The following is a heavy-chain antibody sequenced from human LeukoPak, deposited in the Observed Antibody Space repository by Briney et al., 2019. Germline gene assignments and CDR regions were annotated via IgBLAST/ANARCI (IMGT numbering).Heavy chain of an antibody. V-gene: IGHV5-51*01. Sequence: GESLKISCKGSGYSFTSYWIGWVRQMPGKGLEWMGIICPGDSDTRYSPSFQGQVTISADKSISTAYLQWSSLKASDTAMYYCARRMGYYDSSGYYNYWYFDLWGRGTLVTVSS. D-gene: IGHD3-22*01. CDR3: ARRMGYYDSSGYYNYWYFDL. CDR2: ICPGDSDT. J-gene: IGHJ2*01. CDR1: GYSFTSYW.